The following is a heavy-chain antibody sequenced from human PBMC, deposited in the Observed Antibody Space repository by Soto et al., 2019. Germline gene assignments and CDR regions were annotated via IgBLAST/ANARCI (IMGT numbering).Heavy chain of an antibody. J-gene: IGHJ5*02. CDR1: GGSINYNSYY. Sequence: SETLSLTCSVSGGSINYNSYYWGWIRQPPGKGLEWVGGIFYTGTTYYSPSLKDRVTISVDTSKNSFSLNLTSVTAADTAVYFCARLVVVAPVANAWGQGTLVTAPQ. CDR3: ARLVVVAPVANA. V-gene: IGHV4-39*02. CDR2: IFYTGTT. D-gene: IGHD2-2*01.